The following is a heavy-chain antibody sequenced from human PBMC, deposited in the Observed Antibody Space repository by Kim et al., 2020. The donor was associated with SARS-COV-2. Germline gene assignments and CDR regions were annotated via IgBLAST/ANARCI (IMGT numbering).Heavy chain of an antibody. CDR3: AADPLHSGYFPYYYGMDV. CDR1: GFTFTSAA. Sequence: SVKVSCKASGFTFTSAAVQWGRQARGQRLEWIGWIVVGSGNTNYAQKFQERVTITRDMSTSTAYMELSSLRSKDTAVYYCAADPLHSGYFPYYYGMDVWVQATTVTVSS. CDR2: IVVGSGNT. J-gene: IGHJ6*02. D-gene: IGHD5-12*01. V-gene: IGHV1-58*01.